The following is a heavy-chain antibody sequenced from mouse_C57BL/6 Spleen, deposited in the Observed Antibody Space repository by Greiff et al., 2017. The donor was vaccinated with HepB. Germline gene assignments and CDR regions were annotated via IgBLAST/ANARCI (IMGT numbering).Heavy chain of an antibody. Sequence: QVQLQQPGTELVKPGASVKLSCKASGYTFTSYWMHWVKQRPGQGLEWIGNINPSNGGTNYNEKFKSKATLTVDKSSSTAYMQLSSLTSEDSAVYYCAREGFITTVVAPNFDYWGQGTTLTVSS. CDR1: GYTFTSYW. J-gene: IGHJ2*01. V-gene: IGHV1-53*01. CDR3: AREGFITTVVAPNFDY. D-gene: IGHD1-1*01. CDR2: INPSNGGT.